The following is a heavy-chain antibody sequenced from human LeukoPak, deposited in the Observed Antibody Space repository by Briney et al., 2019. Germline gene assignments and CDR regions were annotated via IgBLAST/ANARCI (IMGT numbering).Heavy chain of an antibody. CDR3: ATNTAMASYYYYYGMDV. Sequence: PGGSLRLSCAASGFTVSSNYMSWVRQAPGKGLEWVSVIYSGGSTYYADSVKGRFTISRDNSKNTLYLQMNSLRAEDTAVYYCATNTAMASYYYYYGMDVWGQGTTVTVSS. V-gene: IGHV3-53*01. J-gene: IGHJ6*02. CDR2: IYSGGST. CDR1: GFTVSSNY. D-gene: IGHD5-18*01.